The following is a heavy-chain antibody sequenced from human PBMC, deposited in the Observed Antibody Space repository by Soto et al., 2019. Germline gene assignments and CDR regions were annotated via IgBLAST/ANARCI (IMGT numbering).Heavy chain of an antibody. CDR3: ARRLKDASGSSTYYSAPDV. V-gene: IGHV5-51*01. CDR1: GYTFSKYW. D-gene: IGHD2-15*01. J-gene: IGHJ6*02. Sequence: PGESLKISCQASGYTFSKYWIAWVRQIPGKGLEYVGIVYPGDSDTRYSPSFQAQVTSSPDTSNSTAYMYCKSLKASDTAMYYCARRLKDASGSSTYYSAPDVLGRGTTVTFSS. CDR2: VYPGDSDT.